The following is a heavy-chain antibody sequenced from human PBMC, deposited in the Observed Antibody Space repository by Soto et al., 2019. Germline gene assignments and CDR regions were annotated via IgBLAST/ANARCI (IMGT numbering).Heavy chain of an antibody. Sequence: QVQLVESGGGVVKPGRSLRLSCAPSGFTFSNYAIHWVRQAQGRGLEGVAVISHDGGNIFYADSVKGRFTISRDNSMNTMYLQMNSVRGEDTAVYFCAREANGKTSYYDYLDYWGQGTLVTVSS. J-gene: IGHJ4*02. CDR2: ISHDGGNI. CDR1: GFTFSNYA. V-gene: IGHV3-30-3*01. D-gene: IGHD1-26*01. CDR3: AREANGKTSYYDYLDY.